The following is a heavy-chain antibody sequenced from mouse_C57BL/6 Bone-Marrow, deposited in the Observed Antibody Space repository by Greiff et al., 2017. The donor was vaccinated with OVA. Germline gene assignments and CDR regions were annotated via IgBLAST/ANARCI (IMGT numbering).Heavy chain of an antibody. CDR2: IYPGDGDT. J-gene: IGHJ4*01. V-gene: IGHV1-82*01. CDR3: AKIRYYAMDY. CDR1: GYAFSSSW. Sequence: VHLVESGPELVKPGASVKISCKASGYAFSSSWMNWVKQRPGKGLEWIGRIYPGDGDTNYNGKFKGKATLTADKSSSTAYMQLSSLTSEDSAVYFCAKIRYYAMDYWGQGTSVTVSS.